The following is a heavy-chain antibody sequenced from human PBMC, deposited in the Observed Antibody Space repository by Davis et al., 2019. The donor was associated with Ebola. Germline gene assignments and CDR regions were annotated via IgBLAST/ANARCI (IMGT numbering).Heavy chain of an antibody. CDR1: GFTFSSYS. CDR2: ISASSSTR. V-gene: IGHV3-48*02. J-gene: IGHJ4*02. D-gene: IGHD4-11*01. Sequence: GGSLRLSCAVSGFTFSSYSMNWVRQAPGKGLEWVSYISASSSTRFYADSVKGRFTISRDNAKNSLYLQMNSLRDEDTAVYYCARDRGYSNDYWGQGTLVTVSS. CDR3: ARDRGYSNDY.